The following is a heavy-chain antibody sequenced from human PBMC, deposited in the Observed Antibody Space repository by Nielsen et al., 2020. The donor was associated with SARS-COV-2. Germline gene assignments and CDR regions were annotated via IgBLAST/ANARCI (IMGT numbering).Heavy chain of an antibody. Sequence: GSLRLSCAVSGGFVSSANWGWIRQSPGKGLEWIGSIYDGATTYYRPSLKSRVTLSIDTSKNQFSLQLTSVTAADTAVYFCVREPASQYRYTYWYFDHWGQGSLVTVSS. D-gene: IGHD3-16*02. CDR1: GGFVSSAN. J-gene: IGHJ4*02. CDR2: IYDGATT. V-gene: IGHV4-39*07. CDR3: VREPASQYRYTYWYFDH.